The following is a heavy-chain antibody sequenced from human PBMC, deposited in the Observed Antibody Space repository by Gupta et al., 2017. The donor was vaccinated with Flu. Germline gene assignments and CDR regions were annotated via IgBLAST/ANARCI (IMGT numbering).Heavy chain of an antibody. CDR2: IFANDGK. Sequence: QVTLKESGPVLVRPTETLTLTCSVTGFSLTNARMGVSWIRQPPGKALQWLAHIFANDGKTYSTFLKSRLTIAKDTSRSQVVLTMTNMDPVDTATYNGARRQTSQVWFGDGWFDPCGQGILVTGSA. CDR3: ARRQTSQVWFGDGWFDP. CDR1: GFSLTNARMG. J-gene: IGHJ5*02. V-gene: IGHV2-26*01. D-gene: IGHD3-10*01.